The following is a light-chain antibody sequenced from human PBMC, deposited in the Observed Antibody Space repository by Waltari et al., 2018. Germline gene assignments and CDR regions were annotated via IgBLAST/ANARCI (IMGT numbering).Light chain of an antibody. CDR3: QSYDSSTLV. Sequence: NFMLTQPHPVSESPGKTVTISCTGSSGSIASNYGQWYQQRPGSAPTTVIYEDNQRPSGVPDRFSGSIDSSSNSASLTISGLKTEDEADYYCQSYDSSTLVFGGGTKLTVL. J-gene: IGLJ2*01. CDR2: EDN. CDR1: SGSIASNY. V-gene: IGLV6-57*02.